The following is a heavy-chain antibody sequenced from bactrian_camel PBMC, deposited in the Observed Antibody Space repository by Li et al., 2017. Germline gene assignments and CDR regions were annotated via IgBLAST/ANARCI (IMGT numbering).Heavy chain of an antibody. CDR3: ARGGYGGGMGY. CDR1: GFTFSRYD. J-gene: IGHJ6*01. CDR2: IYSDGSHT. D-gene: IGHD6*01. Sequence: VQLVESGGGLVQPGGSLRLSCAASGFTFSRYDMSWVRQAPGKGLEWVSSIYSDGSHTSYGDSVKGRFTIFRDNAKNMVYLQMNSLKSEDTALYYCARGGYGGGMGYWGQGTQVTVS. V-gene: IGHV3S6*01.